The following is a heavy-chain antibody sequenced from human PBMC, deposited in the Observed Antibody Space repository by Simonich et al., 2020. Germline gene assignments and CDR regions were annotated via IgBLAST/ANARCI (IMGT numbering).Heavy chain of an antibody. CDR2: ISYDGSNK. J-gene: IGHJ4*02. V-gene: IGHV3-30*07. CDR3: ARDGERYCGGDCYSYFDY. Sequence: QVQLVESGGGVVQPGRSLRLSCAASGFTFSSYAMHWVSQAPGKGLEWVAIISYDGSNKYYADSVKGRFTISRDNSKNTLYLQMNSLRAEDTAVYYCARDGERYCGGDCYSYFDYWGQGTLVTVSS. CDR1: GFTFSSYA. D-gene: IGHD2-21*02.